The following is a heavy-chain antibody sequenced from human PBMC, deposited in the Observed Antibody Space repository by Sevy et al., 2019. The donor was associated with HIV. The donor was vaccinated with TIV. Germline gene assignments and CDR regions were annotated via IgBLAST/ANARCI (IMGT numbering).Heavy chain of an antibody. CDR1: GLTFSSYA. J-gene: IGHJ4*02. CDR3: XXXXXXXRSSYYFDY. CDR2: ISGSGGNT. D-gene: IGHD3-10*01. Sequence: GGSLRLSCAASGLTFSSYAMSWVRQAPGKGLEWVSAISGSGGNTHYADSVKGRFTISRDNSKNTLYLQVNSLRAEDXXVXXXXXXXXXXRSSYYFDYWGQGTLVTVSS. V-gene: IGHV3-23*01.